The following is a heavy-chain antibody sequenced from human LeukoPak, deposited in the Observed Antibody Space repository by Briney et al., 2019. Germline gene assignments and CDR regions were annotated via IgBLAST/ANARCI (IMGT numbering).Heavy chain of an antibody. CDR1: GGTFSSYT. J-gene: IGHJ5*02. CDR2: IIPILGIA. Sequence: SVKVSCKASGGTFSSYTISWVRQAPGQGLEWMGRIIPILGIANYAQKFQGRVTITADKSTSTAYMELSSLRSEDTAVYYCARVRYYDLWSDNWFDPWGQGTLVTVSS. D-gene: IGHD3-3*01. V-gene: IGHV1-69*02. CDR3: ARVRYYDLWSDNWFDP.